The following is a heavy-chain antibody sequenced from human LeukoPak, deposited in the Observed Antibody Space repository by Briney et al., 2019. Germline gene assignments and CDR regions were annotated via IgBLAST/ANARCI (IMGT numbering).Heavy chain of an antibody. J-gene: IGHJ4*02. Sequence: PSETLSLTCTVSGGAISSYYWSWIRQPPGKGLEWIGYISYSGTTNYNPSLRIRVTISVDSSKTQFSLKLSSVTAADTAVYYCARSRPAAYMYYFDYWGQGTQVTVSS. CDR1: GGAISSYY. D-gene: IGHD2-2*01. CDR2: ISYSGTT. CDR3: ARSRPAAYMYYFDY. V-gene: IGHV4-59*01.